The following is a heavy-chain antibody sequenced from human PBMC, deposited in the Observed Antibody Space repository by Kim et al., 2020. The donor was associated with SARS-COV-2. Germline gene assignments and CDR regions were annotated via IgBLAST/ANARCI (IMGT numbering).Heavy chain of an antibody. CDR1: GFTFSSYS. D-gene: IGHD3-3*01. J-gene: IGHJ6*03. V-gene: IGHV3-21*01. CDR3: ARDVQFVEWLSLWYYDYCMDV. CDR2: ISSSSSYI. Sequence: GGSLRLSCAASGFTFSSYSMNWVRQAPGKGLEWVSSISSSSSYIYYADSVKGRFTISRDNAKNSLYLQMNSLRAEDTAVYYCARDVQFVEWLSLWYYDYCMDVWGKGTTVTVSS.